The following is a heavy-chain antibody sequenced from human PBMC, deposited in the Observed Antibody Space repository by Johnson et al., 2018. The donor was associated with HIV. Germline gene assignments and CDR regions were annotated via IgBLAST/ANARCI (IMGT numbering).Heavy chain of an antibody. CDR1: GFTFDYYG. Sequence: VQLVESGGGVVRPGGSLRLSCAASGFTFDYYGMNWVRQAPGKGLDWVSGINWNGASTGYTDSVKGRFTISRDNAKNPLYVQINGLIAEDSALYYCARATFYYDPSGYLTRPRAFDIWGQGTKVTVSS. J-gene: IGHJ3*02. D-gene: IGHD3-22*01. CDR2: INWNGAST. V-gene: IGHV3-20*04. CDR3: ARATFYYDPSGYLTRPRAFDI.